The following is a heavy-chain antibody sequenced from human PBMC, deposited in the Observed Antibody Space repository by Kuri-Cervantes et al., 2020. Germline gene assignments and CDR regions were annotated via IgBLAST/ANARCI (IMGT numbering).Heavy chain of an antibody. J-gene: IGHJ4*02. CDR2: ISSSGSTI. CDR3: ARLYYYDSVSNY. D-gene: IGHD3-22*01. Sequence: GGSLRLSCAASGFTFTNAWLDWVRQAPGKGLEWVSYISSSGSTIYYADSVKGRFTISRDNAKNSLYLQMNSLRAEDTAVYYCARLYYYDSVSNYWGQGTLVTVSS. CDR1: GFTFTNAW. V-gene: IGHV3-11*01.